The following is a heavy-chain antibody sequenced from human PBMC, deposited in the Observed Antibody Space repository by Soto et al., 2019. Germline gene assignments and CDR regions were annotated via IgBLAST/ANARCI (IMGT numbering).Heavy chain of an antibody. J-gene: IGHJ4*02. Sequence: QVQLVQSGPEVMKPGASVKVSCKTSGYNFVNHGISWVRQAPGRGLVRLGWISGHNGATKYGKRLQGRVTMTRDTSTTTAYMELRSLRSDDTAVYYCARDLYPLAYYFDYWGQGTLVTVSS. V-gene: IGHV1-18*04. CDR1: GYNFVNHG. CDR3: ARDLYPLAYYFDY. CDR2: ISGHNGAT.